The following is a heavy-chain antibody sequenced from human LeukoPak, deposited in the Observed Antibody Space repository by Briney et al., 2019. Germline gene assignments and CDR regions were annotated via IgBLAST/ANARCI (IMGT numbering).Heavy chain of an antibody. CDR1: EFTFSSYS. CDR2: ISSSSSYI. Sequence: GGSLRLSCAASEFTFSSYSMNWVRQAPGKGPEWVSSISSSSSYIYYADSVKGRFTISRDNAKNSLYLQMNSLRAEDTAVYYCARRRDGYNYFDYWGQGTLVTVSS. J-gene: IGHJ4*02. D-gene: IGHD5-24*01. V-gene: IGHV3-21*01. CDR3: ARRRDGYNYFDY.